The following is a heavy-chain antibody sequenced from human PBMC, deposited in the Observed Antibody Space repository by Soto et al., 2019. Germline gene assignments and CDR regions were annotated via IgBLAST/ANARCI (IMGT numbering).Heavy chain of an antibody. CDR2: IYYSGST. CDR3: TTQYYYDSSGSLLN. J-gene: IGHJ4*02. Sequence: SETLSLTCTVSGGSISSSSYYWGWIRQPPGKGLEWIGSIYYSGSTYYNPSLKSRVTISVDTSKNQFSLKLSSVTAADTAVYYCTTQYYYDSSGSLLNWGQGTLVTVSS. V-gene: IGHV4-39*03. D-gene: IGHD3-22*01. CDR1: GGSISSSSYY.